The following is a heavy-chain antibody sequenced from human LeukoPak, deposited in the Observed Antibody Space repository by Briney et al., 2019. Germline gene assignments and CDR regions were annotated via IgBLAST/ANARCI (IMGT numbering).Heavy chain of an antibody. CDR2: ISYDGSNK. CDR3: AGLVVIVDY. Sequence: GGSLRLSCAASGFTFSSYAMHWVRQAPGKGLEWVAVISYDGSNKYYADSVKGRFTISRDNSKNTLYLQMNSLRAEDTAVYYCAGLVVIVDYWRQGTLVTVSS. D-gene: IGHD3-22*01. J-gene: IGHJ4*02. CDR1: GFTFSSYA. V-gene: IGHV3-30-3*01.